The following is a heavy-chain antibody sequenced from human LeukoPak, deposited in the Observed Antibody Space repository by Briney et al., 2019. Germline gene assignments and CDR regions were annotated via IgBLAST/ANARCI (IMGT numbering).Heavy chain of an antibody. CDR2: IKSDGSN. J-gene: IGHJ6*03. CDR3: ARGAYGYYYMDV. D-gene: IGHD4-17*01. V-gene: IGHV3-74*01. CDR1: GFTFSSYW. Sequence: GGSLRLSCAASGFTFSSYWMHWVRQAPGKGLVWVSRIKSDGSNYYADSVKGRFTISRDNAKNTLYLEMNSLRAEDTAMYYCARGAYGYYYMDVWGKGTTVTVSS.